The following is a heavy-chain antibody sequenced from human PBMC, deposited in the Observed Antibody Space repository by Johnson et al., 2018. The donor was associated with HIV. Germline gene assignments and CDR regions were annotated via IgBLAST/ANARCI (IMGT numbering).Heavy chain of an antibody. V-gene: IGHV3-30*02. CDR3: AKDTYSHRLTVTESGFDI. CDR2: IWYDGSNK. CDR1: GFTFDDYG. Sequence: QVQLVESGGGVVRPGGSLRLSCAASGFTFDDYGVSWVRQAPGKGLEWVAVIWYDGSNKYYADSVKGRFTISRDNSKNTLYLQMNSLRAEDTAVYYCAKDTYSHRLTVTESGFDIWGQGTMVTVSS. J-gene: IGHJ3*02. D-gene: IGHD4-11*01.